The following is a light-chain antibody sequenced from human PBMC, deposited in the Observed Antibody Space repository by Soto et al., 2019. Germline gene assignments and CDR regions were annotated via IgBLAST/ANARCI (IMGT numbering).Light chain of an antibody. CDR2: RAS. J-gene: IGKJ2*01. CDR3: QQYNYWPPLYT. Sequence: EIVMTQSPATLSVSPGERATLSCRASQSVSSNLAWYQQKPGQAPRLLIYRASTRATGIPARFSGSGSGTEFTLTISSLQSEDFAVYYCQQYNYWPPLYTFGQGTKVDIK. V-gene: IGKV3-15*01. CDR1: QSVSSN.